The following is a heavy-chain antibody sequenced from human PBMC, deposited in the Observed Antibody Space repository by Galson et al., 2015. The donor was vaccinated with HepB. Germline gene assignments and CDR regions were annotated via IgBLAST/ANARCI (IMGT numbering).Heavy chain of an antibody. CDR2: IYYSGST. CDR1: GGSISSYY. CDR3: ARRRRDGYNYGVDY. J-gene: IGHJ4*02. D-gene: IGHD5-24*01. Sequence: ETLSLTCTVSGGSISSYYWSWIRQPPGKGLEWIGYIYYSGSTNYNPSLKSRVTISVDTSKNQFSLKLSSVTAADTAVYYCARRRRDGYNYGVDYWGQGTLVTVSS. V-gene: IGHV4-59*01.